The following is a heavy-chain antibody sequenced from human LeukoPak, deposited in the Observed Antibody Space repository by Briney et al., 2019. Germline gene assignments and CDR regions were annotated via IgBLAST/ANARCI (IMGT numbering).Heavy chain of an antibody. J-gene: IGHJ4*02. CDR2: INPSGGST. CDR3: ARRSLTGSEGVDY. CDR1: GYTFTSYY. Sequence: ASVKVSCKASGYTFTSYYMHWVRQAPGQGLEWMGIINPSGGSTRYAQKFQGRVTMTRDTSTSTVFMELSGLRSEDTAVYYCARRSLTGSEGVDYWGQGTLVTVSS. D-gene: IGHD3-9*01. V-gene: IGHV1-46*01.